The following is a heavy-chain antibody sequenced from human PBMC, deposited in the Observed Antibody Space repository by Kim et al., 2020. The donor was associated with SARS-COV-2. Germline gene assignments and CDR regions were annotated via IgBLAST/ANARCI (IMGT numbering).Heavy chain of an antibody. Sequence: SETLSLTCAVYGGSFSGYYWSWIRQPPGKGLEWIGEINHSGSTNYNPSLKSRVTISVDTSKNQFSLKLSSVTAADTAVYYCARGLETITMIVVVIPMYQYYIADWGQGTLVTVSS. CDR2: INHSGST. D-gene: IGHD3-22*01. CDR1: GGSFSGYY. CDR3: ARGLETITMIVVVIPMYQYYIAD. J-gene: IGHJ4*02. V-gene: IGHV4-34*01.